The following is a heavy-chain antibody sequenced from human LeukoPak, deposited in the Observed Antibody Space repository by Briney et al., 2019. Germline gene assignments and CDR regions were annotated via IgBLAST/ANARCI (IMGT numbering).Heavy chain of an antibody. CDR1: GYIFTGYY. D-gene: IGHD3-10*01. Sequence: ASVKVSCKTSGYIFTGYYIHCVRQAAGQWLEWMGLINPNSGGTNYAQKFQDRVTIPRDTSISPACMELSRLRTTDPAFYYCARANMVRGVGSFFDRNWFDPWGQGTLVTVSS. V-gene: IGHV1-2*02. J-gene: IGHJ5*02. CDR2: INPNSGGT. CDR3: ARANMVRGVGSFFDRNWFDP.